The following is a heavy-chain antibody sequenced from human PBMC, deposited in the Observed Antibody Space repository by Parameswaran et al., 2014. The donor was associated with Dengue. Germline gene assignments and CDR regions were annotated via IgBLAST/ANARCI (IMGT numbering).Heavy chain of an antibody. D-gene: IGHD3/OR15-3a*01. CDR2: TSGSGGTT. J-gene: IGHJ4*02. CDR3: AKGGDFWTGYLGH. Sequence: GESLKISCAASGFTFNSYAMTWVRQAPGKGLQWVSTTSGSGGTTYSADSVKGRFTISRDNSKNTLYLEMNSLRVEDTAVYYCAKGGDFWTGYLGHWGQGTLVTVSS. V-gene: IGHV3-23*01. CDR1: GFTFNSYA.